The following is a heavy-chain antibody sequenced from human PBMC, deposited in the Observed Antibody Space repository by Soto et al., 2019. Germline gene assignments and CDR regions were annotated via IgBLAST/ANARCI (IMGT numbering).Heavy chain of an antibody. CDR3: ARGITLPTPLDY. D-gene: IGHD1-20*01. CDR1: GFTFTSYG. Sequence: GVSVKVSCKASGFTFTSYGICWARQAPGQRLEWMGWINAGNGNTKYSQKFQGRVTITRDTSASTAYMELSSLRSEDTAVYYCARGITLPTPLDYWGQGTLVTVSS. V-gene: IGHV1-3*01. CDR2: INAGNGNT. J-gene: IGHJ4*02.